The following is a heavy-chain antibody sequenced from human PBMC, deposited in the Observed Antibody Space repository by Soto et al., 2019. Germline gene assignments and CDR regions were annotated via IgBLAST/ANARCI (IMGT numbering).Heavy chain of an antibody. J-gene: IGHJ6*02. CDR3: ARDLHSSSSGIFSHYYGMDV. CDR2: IIPIFGTA. CDR1: GGTFSSYA. D-gene: IGHD6-6*01. V-gene: IGHV1-69*01. Sequence: QVQLVQSGAEVKKPGSSVKVSCKASGGTFSSYAISWVRQAPGQGLEWMGGIIPIFGTANYAQKFQGRVTITADESTSPAYMELSSLRSEDTAVYYCARDLHSSSSGIFSHYYGMDVWGQGTTVTVSS.